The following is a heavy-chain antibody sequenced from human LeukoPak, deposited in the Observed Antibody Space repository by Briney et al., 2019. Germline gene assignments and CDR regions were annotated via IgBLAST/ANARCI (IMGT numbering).Heavy chain of an antibody. V-gene: IGHV3-21*01. CDR1: GFTFSSYS. Sequence: GGSLRLSCAASGFTFSSYSMNWVRQAPGKGLEWVSSISSSSSYIYYADSVRGRFTISRDNAKNSLYLQMNSLRAEDTAVYYCARDVTMVRGVTNYMDVGGKGTTVTVSS. D-gene: IGHD3-10*01. CDR2: ISSSSSYI. J-gene: IGHJ6*03. CDR3: ARDVTMVRGVTNYMDV.